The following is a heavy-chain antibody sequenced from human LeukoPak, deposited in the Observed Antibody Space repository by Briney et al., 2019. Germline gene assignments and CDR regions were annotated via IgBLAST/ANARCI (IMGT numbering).Heavy chain of an antibody. J-gene: IGHJ6*02. D-gene: IGHD6-19*01. CDR2: INPSGGST. CDR1: GYTFTSYY. Sequence: ASVKVSCKASGYTFTSYYMHWVRQGPGQGLEWMGIINPSGGSTSYAQKFQGRVTMTRDTSTSTVYMELSSLRSEDTAVYYCARDVIAVARGVYYYGMDVWGQGTTVTVSS. CDR3: ARDVIAVARGVYYYGMDV. V-gene: IGHV1-46*01.